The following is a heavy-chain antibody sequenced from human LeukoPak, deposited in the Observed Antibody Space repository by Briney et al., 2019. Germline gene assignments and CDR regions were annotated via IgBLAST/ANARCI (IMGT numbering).Heavy chain of an antibody. CDR3: ARTRGRFGGSLAWGVQDYSSYYGMDV. Sequence: PSETLSLTCAVSGGSVTNYYWSWIRQPPGKGLEWIGFISHGGSTTYSPSLKSRVTMSIGTSKNQVSLKVTSVTAADTAMYFCARTRGRFGGSLAWGVQDYSSYYGMDVWGQGTTVTVSS. CDR1: GGSVTNYY. V-gene: IGHV4-59*02. J-gene: IGHJ6*02. D-gene: IGHD2-15*01. CDR2: ISHGGST.